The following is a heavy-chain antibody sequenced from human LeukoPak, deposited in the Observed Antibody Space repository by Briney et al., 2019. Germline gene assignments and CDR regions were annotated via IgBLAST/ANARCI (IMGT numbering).Heavy chain of an antibody. CDR3: ARGYSGYGGLNY. D-gene: IGHD5-12*01. J-gene: IGHJ4*02. V-gene: IGHV4-39*07. Sequence: SETLSLTCTVSGGSISSSNYYWGWIRQPPGKGLEWIGSIYYSGSTYYNPSLKSRVTISVDTSKNQFSLKLSSVTAADTAVYYCARGYSGYGGLNYWGQGTLVTVSS. CDR2: IYYSGST. CDR1: GGSISSSNYY.